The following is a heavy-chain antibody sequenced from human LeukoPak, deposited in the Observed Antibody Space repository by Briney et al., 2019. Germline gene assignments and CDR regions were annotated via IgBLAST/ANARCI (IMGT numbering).Heavy chain of an antibody. Sequence: SVKVSCKASGYTFTGYYMHWVRQAPGQGLEWMGWINLNSGGTNYAQKFQGRVTMTRDTSISTAYMELSRLRSDDTAVYYCARDRTYYYGSGSYVVDAFDIWGQGTMVTVSS. CDR1: GYTFTGYY. CDR2: INLNSGGT. V-gene: IGHV1-2*02. J-gene: IGHJ3*02. CDR3: ARDRTYYYGSGSYVVDAFDI. D-gene: IGHD3-10*01.